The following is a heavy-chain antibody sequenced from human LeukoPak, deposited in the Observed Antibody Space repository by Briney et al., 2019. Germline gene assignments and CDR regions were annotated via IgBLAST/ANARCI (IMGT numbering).Heavy chain of an antibody. CDR2: TYYRSKWYN. J-gene: IGHJ6*02. D-gene: IGHD3-3*01. CDR1: GDSVSSNSAA. Sequence: SQTLSLTCAISGDSVSSNSAAWNWIRQSPSRGLEWLGRTYYRSKWYNDYAVSVKSRITINPDTSKNQFSLQLNSVTPEDTAVYYCARVPTTITIFGVVSLYYYGMDVWGQGTTVTVSS. V-gene: IGHV6-1*01. CDR3: ARVPTTITIFGVVSLYYYGMDV.